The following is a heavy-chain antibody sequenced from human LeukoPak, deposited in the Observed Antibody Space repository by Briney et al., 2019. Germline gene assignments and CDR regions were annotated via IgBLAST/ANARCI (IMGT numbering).Heavy chain of an antibody. CDR3: ARIYYYDSSGYSPPYFDY. D-gene: IGHD3-22*01. CDR1: GFTFSSYA. Sequence: GGALRLSCAASGFTFSSYAIHWVRQAPGKGLEWVSVTSYDGSNKYYTDSVKGRFTISGDSSKNTLYLQMNSLRAEDTAVYYCARIYYYDSSGYSPPYFDYWGKGTLVTVSS. V-gene: IGHV3-30-3*01. CDR2: TSYDGSNK. J-gene: IGHJ4*02.